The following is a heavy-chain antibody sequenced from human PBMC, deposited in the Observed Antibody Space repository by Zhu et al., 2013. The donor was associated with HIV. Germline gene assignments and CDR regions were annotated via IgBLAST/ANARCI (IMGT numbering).Heavy chain of an antibody. CDR3: ARGNDVLLWFGSREDY. V-gene: IGHV1-2*02. J-gene: IGHJ4*02. Sequence: QVQLVQSGAEVKKPGASVKVSCKASGYTFTGYYIHWVRQAPGQGLEWMGWINPNSGGTNYAQNFQGRVTMTRDTSISTAYVELSRLTSDDTAVYYCARGNDVLLWFGSREDYWGQGTLVIVSS. D-gene: IGHD3-10*01. CDR1: GYTFTGYY. CDR2: INPNSGGT.